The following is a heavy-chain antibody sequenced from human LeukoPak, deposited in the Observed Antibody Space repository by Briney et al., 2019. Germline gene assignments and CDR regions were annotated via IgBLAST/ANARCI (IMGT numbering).Heavy chain of an antibody. J-gene: IGHJ4*02. CDR2: ISSSSSYI. CDR3: ARVDLVGATYYFDY. CDR1: GFTFSSYS. V-gene: IGHV3-21*01. Sequence: GGSLRLSCAASGFTFSSYSMNWVRQAPGKGLEWVSSISSSSSYICYADSVKGRFTISRDNAKNSLYLQMNSLRAEDTAVYYCARVDLVGATYYFDYWGQGTLVTVSS. D-gene: IGHD1-26*01.